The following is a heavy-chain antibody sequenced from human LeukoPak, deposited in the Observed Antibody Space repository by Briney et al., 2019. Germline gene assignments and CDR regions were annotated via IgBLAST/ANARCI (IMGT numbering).Heavy chain of an antibody. CDR2: ISYDGSNK. J-gene: IGHJ4*02. V-gene: IGHV3-30*04. CDR1: GFTFSSYT. CDR3: ARGPVGYCSSTRCYFSIGLDY. Sequence: GESLKISCAASGFTFSSYTMHWVRQAPGKGLEWVAVISYDGSNKYYADSVKGRFTISRDNSKNTLYLEMNSLRPEDTAVYYCARGPVGYCSSTRCYFSIGLDYWGQGTLVTVSP. D-gene: IGHD2-2*01.